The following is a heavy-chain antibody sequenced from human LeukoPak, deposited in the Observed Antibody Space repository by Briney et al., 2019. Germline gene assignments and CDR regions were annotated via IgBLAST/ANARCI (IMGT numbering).Heavy chain of an antibody. D-gene: IGHD2-15*01. CDR3: ARVLRYCSGGNCYSGGLGYMDV. CDR2: ISSRSNYI. J-gene: IGHJ6*03. Sequence: PGGSLRLSCAASGFTFNNYSMNWVRQAPGKGLEWVSSISSRSNYIYYPDSVKGRFTISRDNAKNSLFLQMNSLRAEDTAVYYCARVLRYCSGGNCYSGGLGYMDVWGKGTTVTISS. CDR1: GFTFNNYS. V-gene: IGHV3-21*04.